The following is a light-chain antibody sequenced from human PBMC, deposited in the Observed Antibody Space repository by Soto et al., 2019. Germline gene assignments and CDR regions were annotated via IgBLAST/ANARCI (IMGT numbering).Light chain of an antibody. CDR1: SSNIGADYD. J-gene: IGLJ1*01. V-gene: IGLV1-40*01. CDR2: SDS. CDR3: QSYDSSLSGYV. Sequence: SALTQPPSVSGAPGQRVTISCTGSSSNIGADYDVHWYQQLPGTAPKLLIYSDSHRPSGVPNRFSGSKSGTSASLTITGLQAEDEADYYCQSYDSSLSGYVFGTGTKVTVL.